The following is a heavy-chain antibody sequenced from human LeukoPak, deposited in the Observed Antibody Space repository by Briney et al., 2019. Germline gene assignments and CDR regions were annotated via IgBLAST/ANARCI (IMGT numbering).Heavy chain of an antibody. Sequence: PGGSLRLSCAASGFTLSSYAMSWVRQAPGKGLEWVSVVSSSSNTYYADSVKGRFTISRDNSKNTLYLQMSSLRPEDTAVYYCAKNVGAKAFDPWGQGTLVTVSS. CDR1: GFTLSSYA. CDR3: AKNVGAKAFDP. CDR2: VSSSSNT. J-gene: IGHJ5*02. D-gene: IGHD1-26*01. V-gene: IGHV3-23*01.